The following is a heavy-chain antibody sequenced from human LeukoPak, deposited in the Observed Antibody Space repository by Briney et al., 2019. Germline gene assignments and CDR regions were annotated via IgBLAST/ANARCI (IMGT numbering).Heavy chain of an antibody. V-gene: IGHV3-7*01. Sequence: GGSLRLSCAASGFTFSSYAMSWVRQAPGKGLEWVANIKQDGSEKYYVDSVKGRFTISRDNAKNSLYLQMNSLRAEDTAVYYCARSSYDFWSGYYTGSDYWGQGTLVTVSS. CDR1: GFTFSSYA. CDR2: IKQDGSEK. J-gene: IGHJ4*02. D-gene: IGHD3-3*01. CDR3: ARSSYDFWSGYYTGSDY.